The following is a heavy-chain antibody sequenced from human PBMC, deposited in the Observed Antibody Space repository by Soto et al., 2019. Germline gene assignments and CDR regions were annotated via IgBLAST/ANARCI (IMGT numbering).Heavy chain of an antibody. CDR1: GGSISSGDYY. Sequence: SETLSLTCTGSGGSISSGDYYWSWIRPPPGKGLEWIGYIYYRGSTYYNPSLKSRGTLSVDTSKNRFSLKLSSVTAADTAVYYCARGCTYSDTSGLNWFDPWGQGTLVTVSS. D-gene: IGHD3-22*01. V-gene: IGHV4-30-4*02. J-gene: IGHJ5*02. CDR3: ARGCTYSDTSGLNWFDP. CDR2: IYYRGST.